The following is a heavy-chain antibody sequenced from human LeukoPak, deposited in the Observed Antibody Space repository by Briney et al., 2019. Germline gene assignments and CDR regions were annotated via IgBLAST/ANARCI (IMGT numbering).Heavy chain of an antibody. J-gene: IGHJ4*02. CDR2: IRYDGSNK. Sequence: GGSLRLSCAASGFTFSSYGMHWVRQAPGKGLEWVAFIRYDGSNKYYADSVKGRFTISRDNSKNTLYLQMNSLRAEDTAVYYYAKDSSIAAAGTTLDYWGQGTLVTVSS. V-gene: IGHV3-30*02. CDR1: GFTFSSYG. CDR3: AKDSSIAAAGTTLDY. D-gene: IGHD6-13*01.